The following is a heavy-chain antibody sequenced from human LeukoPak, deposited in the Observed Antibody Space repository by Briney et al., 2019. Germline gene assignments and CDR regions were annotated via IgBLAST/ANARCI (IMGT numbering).Heavy chain of an antibody. CDR1: GYTFTSYG. CDR3: ARSLSSDYYGSAPY. D-gene: IGHD3-10*01. Sequence: ASVKVSCKASGYTFTSYGISWVRQAPGQGLEWMGWISAYNGNTNYAQKLQGRVTMTTDTSTSTAYMELRSLRSDDTAVYYCARSLSSDYYGSAPYWGQGTLVTVSS. V-gene: IGHV1-18*01. J-gene: IGHJ4*02. CDR2: ISAYNGNT.